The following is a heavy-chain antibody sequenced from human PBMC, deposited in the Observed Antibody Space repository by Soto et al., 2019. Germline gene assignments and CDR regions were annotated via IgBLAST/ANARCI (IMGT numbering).Heavy chain of an antibody. V-gene: IGHV4-31*03. D-gene: IGHD2-15*01. CDR1: GGSISSGGYY. Sequence: SETLSLTCTVSGGSISSGGYYWSWIRQHPGKGLEWIGYIYYSGSTYYNPSLKSRVTISVDTSKNQFSLKLSSVTAADTAVYYCARGPYCSGGSCYQNFDYWGQGTLVTVSS. CDR3: ARGPYCSGGSCYQNFDY. J-gene: IGHJ4*02. CDR2: IYYSGST.